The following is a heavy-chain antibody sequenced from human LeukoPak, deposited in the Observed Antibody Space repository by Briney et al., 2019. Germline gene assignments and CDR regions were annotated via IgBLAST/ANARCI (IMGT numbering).Heavy chain of an antibody. CDR1: GYTFTGYY. D-gene: IGHD2-15*01. CDR2: INPNSGGT. CDR3: ARDNGYCSGGSCYSVRAY. J-gene: IGHJ4*02. V-gene: IGHV1-2*02. Sequence: ASVKVSCKASGYTFTGYYMHWVRQAPGQGPEWMGWINPNSGGTNYAQKFQGRVTMTRDTSISTAYMELSRLRSDDTAVYYCARDNGYCSGGSCYSVRAYWGQGTLVTVSS.